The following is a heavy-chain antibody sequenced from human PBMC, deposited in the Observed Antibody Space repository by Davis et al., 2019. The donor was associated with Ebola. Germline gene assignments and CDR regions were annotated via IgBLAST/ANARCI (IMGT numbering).Heavy chain of an antibody. CDR1: GGTFSSYA. V-gene: IGHV1-69*06. Sequence: AASVQVSCKASGGTFSSYAISWVRQAPGQGLEWMGGIIPIFGTANYAQKFQGRVTITADKSTSTAYMELSSLRSEDTAVYYCARNSLQQLVPLRYYGMDVWGQGTTVTVSS. CDR2: IIPIFGTA. J-gene: IGHJ6*02. CDR3: ARNSLQQLVPLRYYGMDV. D-gene: IGHD6-13*01.